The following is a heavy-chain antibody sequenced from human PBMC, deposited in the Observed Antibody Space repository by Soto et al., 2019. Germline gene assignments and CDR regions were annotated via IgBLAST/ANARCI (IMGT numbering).Heavy chain of an antibody. Sequence: QVQLVQSGAEVKKPGSSVKVSCKASGGTFSSYAISWVRQAPGQGLEWMGGIIPIFGPPNYAQRFQDRVTITADESTSTADMEVSSLTSDDTAVYYWSNDRRGRDGYNLGTRYYYGMDVWGQGTTVTVSS. CDR1: GGTFSSYA. CDR3: SNDRRGRDGYNLGTRYYYGMDV. CDR2: IIPIFGPP. J-gene: IGHJ6*02. V-gene: IGHV1-69*01. D-gene: IGHD5-12*01.